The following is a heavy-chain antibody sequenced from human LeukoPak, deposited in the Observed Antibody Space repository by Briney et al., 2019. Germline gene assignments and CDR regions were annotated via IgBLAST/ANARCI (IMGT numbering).Heavy chain of an antibody. J-gene: IGHJ5*02. CDR2: ISYDGSNK. Sequence: GGSLRLSCAASGFTSSSYGMRWVRQAPGKGLEWVAVISYDGSNKYYADSVKGRFTISRDNSKNTLYLQMNSLRAEDTAVYYCAKDRGDNWFDPWGQGTLVTVSS. CDR1: GFTSSSYG. V-gene: IGHV3-30*18. D-gene: IGHD3-10*01. CDR3: AKDRGDNWFDP.